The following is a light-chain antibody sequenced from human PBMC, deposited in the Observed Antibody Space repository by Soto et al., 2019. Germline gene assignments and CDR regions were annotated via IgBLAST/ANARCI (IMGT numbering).Light chain of an antibody. J-gene: IGLJ3*02. CDR2: TAG. CDR3: CSYAGSYTLV. CDR1: SSNIGSNT. Sequence: QSVLTQPLSASASPGQRVTISCSGGSSNIGSNTVAWYQHLPGTAPPRLIFTAGQRPSGVPGRFSGSKSGTSASLAISGLQSEDEAEYYCCSYAGSYTLVFGGGTKLTVL. V-gene: IGLV1-44*01.